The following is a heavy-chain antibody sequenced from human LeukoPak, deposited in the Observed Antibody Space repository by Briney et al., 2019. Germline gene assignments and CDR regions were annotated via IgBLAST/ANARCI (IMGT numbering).Heavy chain of an antibody. V-gene: IGHV4-31*03. CDR3: ARNRYSSSWYPFDS. CDR1: GGSISSGDYY. CDR2: IYYSGTT. J-gene: IGHJ4*02. Sequence: SETLSLTCTVSGGSISSGDYYWSWIRQHPGKGLEWIGYIYYSGTTYYNPSLKSRITISVDTSKNQFSLKLSSVTAADTAVYYCARNRYSSSWYPFDSWGQGTLVTVSS. D-gene: IGHD6-13*01.